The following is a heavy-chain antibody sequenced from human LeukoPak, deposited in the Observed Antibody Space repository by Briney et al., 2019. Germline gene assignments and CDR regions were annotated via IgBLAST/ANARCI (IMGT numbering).Heavy chain of an antibody. CDR1: GFTFSSYA. J-gene: IGHJ4*02. D-gene: IGHD3-22*01. CDR3: ARDLYSRFYSDYYDSSGEGY. V-gene: IGHV3-48*01. CDR2: ISSSSSTI. Sequence: PGGSLRLSCAASGFTFSSYAMSWVRQAPGKGLEWVSYISSSSSTIYYADSVKGRFTISGDNSKNTLYLQMNSLRAEDTAVYYCARDLYSRFYSDYYDSSGEGYWGQGTLVTVSS.